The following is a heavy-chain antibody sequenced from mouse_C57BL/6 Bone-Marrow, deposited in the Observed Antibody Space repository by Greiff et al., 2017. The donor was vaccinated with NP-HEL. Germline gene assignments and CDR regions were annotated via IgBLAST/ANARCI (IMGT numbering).Heavy chain of an antibody. V-gene: IGHV1-22*01. CDR2: INPNNGGT. J-gene: IGHJ2*01. Sequence: EVQLQQSGPELVKPGASVKMSCKASGYTFTDYNMHWVKQSHGKSLEWIGYINPNNGGTSYNQKFKGKATLTVNKSSSTAYMELLSLTSEDSAVYYCVYDYDGFDYWGQGTTLTVSS. CDR3: VYDYDGFDY. D-gene: IGHD2-4*01. CDR1: GYTFTDYN.